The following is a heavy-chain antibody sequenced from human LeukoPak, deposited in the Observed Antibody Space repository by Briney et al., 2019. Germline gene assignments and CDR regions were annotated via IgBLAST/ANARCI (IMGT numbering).Heavy chain of an antibody. CDR3: ARSGKGRIIVVVPAARHDAFDI. Sequence: PSETLSLTCAVYGGSFSGYYWSWIRQPPGKGLEWTGEINHSGSTNYNPSLKSRVTISVDTSKNQFSLKLSSVTAADTAVYYCARSGKGRIIVVVPAARHDAFDIWGQGTMVTVSS. CDR1: GGSFSGYY. J-gene: IGHJ3*02. CDR2: INHSGST. V-gene: IGHV4-34*01. D-gene: IGHD2-2*01.